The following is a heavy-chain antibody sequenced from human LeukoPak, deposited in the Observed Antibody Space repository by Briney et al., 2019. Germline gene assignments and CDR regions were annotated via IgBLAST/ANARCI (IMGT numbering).Heavy chain of an antibody. D-gene: IGHD4-17*01. J-gene: IGHJ4*02. CDR3: ARVSPTTVIDYYFDY. V-gene: IGHV4-59*01. Sequence: SETLSLTCTVSGGSISSYYWSWIRQPPGKGLEWMGYIYYSGSTNYNPSLKSRVTISVDTSKNQFSLKLSSVTAADTAVYYCARVSPTTVIDYYFDYWGQGTLVTVSS. CDR2: IYYSGST. CDR1: GGSISSYY.